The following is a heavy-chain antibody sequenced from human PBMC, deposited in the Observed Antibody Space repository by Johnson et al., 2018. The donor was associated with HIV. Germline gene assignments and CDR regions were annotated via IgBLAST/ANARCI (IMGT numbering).Heavy chain of an antibody. CDR1: GFTFNNYA. CDR2: ISYDGSYK. D-gene: IGHD3-22*01. V-gene: IGHV3-30-3*01. Sequence: QVQLVESGGGVVQPGRSLRLSCAASGFTFNNYAMHWVRQAPGRGLEWVTVISYDGSYKHHADSVKGRFTISRDNSKRTLYLQMNSLRAEDTAVYYCARGESIYYDNSDYAFDIWGQGTMVTVSS. J-gene: IGHJ3*02. CDR3: ARGESIYYDNSDYAFDI.